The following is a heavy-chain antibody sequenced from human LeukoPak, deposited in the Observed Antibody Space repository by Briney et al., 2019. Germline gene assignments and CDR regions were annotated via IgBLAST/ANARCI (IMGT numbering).Heavy chain of an antibody. Sequence: GGSLRLSCAASGFTFSNAWMSWVRQAPGKGLEWVGRIKSKTDGGTTDYAAPVKGRFTISRDDSKNTLYLQMNSLKTKDTAVYYCTTVSAGVYSKKGYYYYYMDVWGKGTTVTVSS. CDR3: TTVSAGVYSKKGYYYYYMDV. V-gene: IGHV3-15*01. D-gene: IGHD4-11*01. CDR1: GFTFSNAW. J-gene: IGHJ6*03. CDR2: IKSKTDGGTT.